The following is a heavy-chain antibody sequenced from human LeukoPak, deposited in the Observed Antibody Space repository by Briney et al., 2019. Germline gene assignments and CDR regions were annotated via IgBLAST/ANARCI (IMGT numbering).Heavy chain of an antibody. Sequence: ASVKVSCKASGYSFTTYFITWVRQAPGQGPEWLGWINPQNGNTNFAQRFQGRVTMTTDTSTNTAYMELRSLTSDDTAVYYCARACTTFITQWCFSDFWGQGTLVTVSS. CDR3: ARACTTFITQWCFSDF. CDR1: GYSFTTYF. D-gene: IGHD2/OR15-2a*01. J-gene: IGHJ4*02. CDR2: INPQNGNT. V-gene: IGHV1-18*04.